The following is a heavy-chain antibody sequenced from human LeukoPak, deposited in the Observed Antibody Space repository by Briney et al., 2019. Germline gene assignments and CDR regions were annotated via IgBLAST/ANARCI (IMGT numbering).Heavy chain of an antibody. CDR2: ISYIGST. D-gene: IGHD3-22*01. V-gene: IGHV4-59*11. CDR1: GGSFATHY. Sequence: SETLSLTCTVSGGSFATHYWSWIRQPPGKGLEWIGYISYIGSTNYNPSLKSRVTISIDTSKNEVSLMLTSVTAADTAVYYCASDSISMNAFDAWGQGTMVTVSS. CDR3: ASDSISMNAFDA. J-gene: IGHJ3*01.